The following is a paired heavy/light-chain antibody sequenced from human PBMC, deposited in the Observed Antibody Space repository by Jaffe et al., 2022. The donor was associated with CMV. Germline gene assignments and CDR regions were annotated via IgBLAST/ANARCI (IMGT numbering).Heavy chain of an antibody. CDR3: GNTRYGYNWG. D-gene: IGHD1-20*01. Sequence: EVQLVESGGGLVQPGGSLRLSCAASGFTFSSYSMNWVRQAPGKGLEWVSEIDGSGTYAFYADSVKGRFTISRDNSKNTLYLQMNSLRAEDTAIFFCGNTRYGYNWGWGQGTMVTVSS. CDR1: GFTFSSYS. V-gene: IGHV3-23*04. J-gene: IGHJ3*01. CDR2: IDGSGTYA.
Light chain of an antibody. CDR3: QQAKSFPRT. J-gene: IGKJ2*02. V-gene: IGKV1-12*01. CDR2: AAS. Sequence: DIQMTQSPSSLSASVGDRVTVTCRASQDISGSLGWYQQKPGDAPKLLISAASSLPSGVPSRFGGSGSGTVFTLTISNLQPEDSATYYCQQAKSFPRTFGQGTKLEIK. CDR1: QDISGS.